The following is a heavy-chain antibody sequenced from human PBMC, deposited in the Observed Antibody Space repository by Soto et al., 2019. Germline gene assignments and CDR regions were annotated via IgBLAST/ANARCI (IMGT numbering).Heavy chain of an antibody. CDR2: IDSDGSIT. CDR1: GFTFNTW. V-gene: IGHV3-74*01. D-gene: IGHD3-10*01. Sequence: PGGSLRLSCAASGFTFNTWMHWVRQAPGEGLVWVSSIDSDGSITSYADSVKGRFTISRDNAKNTLYLQMNSLRAEDTAVYYCATRGPQQAFWGQGTLVTVSS. CDR3: ATRGPQQAF. J-gene: IGHJ4*02.